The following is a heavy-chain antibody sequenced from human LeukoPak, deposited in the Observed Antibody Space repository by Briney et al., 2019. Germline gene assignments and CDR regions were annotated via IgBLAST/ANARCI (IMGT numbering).Heavy chain of an antibody. CDR1: GYTFTDYY. J-gene: IGHJ2*01. V-gene: IGHV1-2*02. CDR2: INPHRGVT. Sequence: GASVKVSCKASGYTFTDYYLHWVRQAPGPGLEWMAWINPHRGVTNYAQKFQGRVTVTRDTSITTAYMELSRLRSDDTAVYYCARTPGGSYSDDWYLDLWGRGTLVTVSS. D-gene: IGHD1-26*01. CDR3: ARTPGGSYSDDWYLDL.